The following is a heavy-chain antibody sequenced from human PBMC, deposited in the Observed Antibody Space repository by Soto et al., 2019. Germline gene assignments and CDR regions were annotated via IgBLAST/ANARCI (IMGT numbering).Heavy chain of an antibody. D-gene: IGHD3-3*01. CDR2: ISDDGSNT. J-gene: IGHJ4*02. CDR1: GFTFSRHT. CDR3: AREVYYEFWSGFNPHTYYFDD. Sequence: QVQLVESGGGVVQPGRSLRLSCAASGFTFSRHTMHWVRQAPGKGLEWVAAISDDGSNTYYADSVKGRFTISRDNSKNTMYLQMNSLSSEDPAVHHCAREVYYEFWSGFNPHTYYFDDWGQGTLVTVSS. V-gene: IGHV3-30-3*01.